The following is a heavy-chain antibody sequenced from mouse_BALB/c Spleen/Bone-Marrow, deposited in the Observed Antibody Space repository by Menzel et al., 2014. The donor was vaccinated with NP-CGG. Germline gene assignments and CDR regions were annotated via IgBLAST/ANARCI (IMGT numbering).Heavy chain of an antibody. CDR2: IDPADGNT. Sequence: LSCTASGFNIKDTYMHWVKQRPEQGLEWIGRIDPADGNTKYDLKFQGKATITADTSSNTAYLQLSSLTSEDTAVYYCASYVYGYYFDYWGQGTTLTVSS. V-gene: IGHV14-3*02. D-gene: IGHD2-2*01. CDR1: GFNIKDTY. CDR3: ASYVYGYYFDY. J-gene: IGHJ2*01.